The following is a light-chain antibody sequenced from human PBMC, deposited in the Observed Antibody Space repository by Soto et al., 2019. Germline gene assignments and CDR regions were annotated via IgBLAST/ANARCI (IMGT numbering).Light chain of an antibody. V-gene: IGLV4-69*01. CDR3: QTWGTGAWV. CDR2: LNSDGSH. J-gene: IGLJ3*02. Sequence: QLVLTQSPSASASLGASVKLTCTLSSGHSSYAIAWYQQQPEKGPRYLMNLNSDGSHSKGDGIPDRFSGSSSGAEHYLTISSLQSEDAADYYCQTWGTGAWVFGGGTKLTVL. CDR1: SGHSSYA.